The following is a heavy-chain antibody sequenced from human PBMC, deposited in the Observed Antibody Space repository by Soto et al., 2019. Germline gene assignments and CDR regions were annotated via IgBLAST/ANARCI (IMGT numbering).Heavy chain of an antibody. D-gene: IGHD1-26*01. CDR3: LRPYKVGPVTNACFED. CDR2: ISASTHTI. V-gene: IGHV3-48*02. Sequence: GSLRLPCASSGFTFCDYRKNWVPQAPVKGLEWVAHISASTHTIYYADSVKGRFTISRDNAEDSLYLPMGSLTDEDTAVYFCLRPYKVGPVTNACFEDWGLGTLVTVSS. J-gene: IGHJ4*02. CDR1: GFTFCDYR.